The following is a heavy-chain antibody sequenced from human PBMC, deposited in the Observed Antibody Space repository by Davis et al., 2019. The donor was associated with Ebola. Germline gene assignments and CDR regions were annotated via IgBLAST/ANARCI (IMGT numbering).Heavy chain of an antibody. CDR2: ISGSGGST. D-gene: IGHD3-10*01. CDR1: GFTFSSYA. CDR3: ARSNVLLWFGESPYFDY. V-gene: IGHV3-23*01. J-gene: IGHJ4*02. Sequence: PGGSLRLSCAASGFTFSSYAMSWVRQAPGKGLEWVSAISGSGGSTYYADSVKGRFTISRDNSKNTLYLQMNSLRAEDTAVYYCARSNVLLWFGESPYFDYWGQGTLVTVSS.